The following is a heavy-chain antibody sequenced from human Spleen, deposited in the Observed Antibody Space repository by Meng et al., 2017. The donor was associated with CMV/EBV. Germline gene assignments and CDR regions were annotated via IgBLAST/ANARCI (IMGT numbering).Heavy chain of an antibody. D-gene: IGHD3-3*01. V-gene: IGHV1-69*10. Sequence: SCNPSGDTFDFYAINWVRPAPGQGLEWIGGVVPILNIPTYAQRFQGRFTLTADKSTTTVYLELSSLRSDDTAVYYCARTIFGGYFDYWGLGTLVTVSS. CDR3: ARTIFGGYFDY. CDR1: GDTFDFYA. CDR2: VVPILNIP. J-gene: IGHJ4*02.